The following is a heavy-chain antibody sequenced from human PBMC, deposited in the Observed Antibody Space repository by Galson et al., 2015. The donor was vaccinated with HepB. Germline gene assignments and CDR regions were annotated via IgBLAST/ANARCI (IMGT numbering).Heavy chain of an antibody. Sequence: GGSISSYYWSWIRQPPGNGLEWIGYIFYSGSTNYNPSLKSRVTISVDTSKNQFSLKLSSVTAADTAVFYCARSNWNYGFFDYWGQGTLVTVSS. CDR1: GGSISSYY. V-gene: IGHV4-59*01. CDR2: IFYSGST. CDR3: ARSNWNYGFFDY. J-gene: IGHJ4*02. D-gene: IGHD1-7*01.